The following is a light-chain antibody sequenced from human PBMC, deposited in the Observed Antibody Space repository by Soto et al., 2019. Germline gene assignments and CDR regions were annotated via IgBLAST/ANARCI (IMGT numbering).Light chain of an antibody. V-gene: IGKV1-12*01. CDR3: QQYNNWPFIT. CDR1: QGISSW. CDR2: AAS. J-gene: IGKJ5*01. Sequence: DIQMTQSPSSVSASVGDRVTITCRASQGISSWLAWYQQKPGKAPKLLIYAASSRATGIPVRFSGSGSGTEFTLTISSLQSEDFAVYYCQQYNNWPFITFGQGTRLEIK.